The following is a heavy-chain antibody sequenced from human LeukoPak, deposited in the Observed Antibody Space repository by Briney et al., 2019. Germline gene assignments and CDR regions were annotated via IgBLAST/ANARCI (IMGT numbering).Heavy chain of an antibody. CDR2: MNPNSGNT. D-gene: IGHD2-2*01. Sequence: GASVKVSCKASGYTFTSYDINWVRQATGQGLEWMGWMNPNSGNTGYAQKFLGRVTMTRNTSISTAYMELSSLRSEDTAVYYCARGGDCSSTSCYAFDYWGQGTLVTVSS. J-gene: IGHJ4*02. CDR3: ARGGDCSSTSCYAFDY. V-gene: IGHV1-8*01. CDR1: GYTFTSYD.